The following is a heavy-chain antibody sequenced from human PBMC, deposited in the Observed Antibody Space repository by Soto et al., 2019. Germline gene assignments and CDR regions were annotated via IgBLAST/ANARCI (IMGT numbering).Heavy chain of an antibody. CDR3: AGATVTNDAFDL. V-gene: IGHV1-69*02. CDR1: GGTFSSYT. J-gene: IGHJ3*01. CDR2: IIPILGIA. Sequence: QVQLVQSGAEVKKPGSSVKVSCKASGGTFSSYTISWVRQAPGQGLEWMGRIIPILGIANYAQKFQGRVTITADKSPSTAYMELSSLRSEDTAVYYCAGATVTNDAFDLWGQGTMVTGSS. D-gene: IGHD4-17*01.